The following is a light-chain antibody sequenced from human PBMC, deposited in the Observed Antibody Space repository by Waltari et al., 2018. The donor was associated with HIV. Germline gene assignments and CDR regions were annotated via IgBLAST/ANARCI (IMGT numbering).Light chain of an antibody. Sequence: DIQMTQSPSSLSASVVDRVTVSCRANQNISSYLIWYQQRPGKAPRLLIYTASTLQRGVPSRFSGSGSGTDFTLSITSLQPEDFATYYCQQSYSTPLTFGGGTRVEIK. CDR1: QNISSY. V-gene: IGKV1-39*01. CDR2: TAS. CDR3: QQSYSTPLT. J-gene: IGKJ4*01.